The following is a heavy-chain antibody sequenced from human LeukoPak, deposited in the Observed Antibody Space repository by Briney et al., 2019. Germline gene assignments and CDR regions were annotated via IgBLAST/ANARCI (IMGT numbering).Heavy chain of an antibody. D-gene: IGHD3-22*01. Sequence: GESLKISCKGSGYSFTSYWIGWVRQMPGKGLEWMGIIYPGDSDIRYSPSFQGQVTISADKSISTAYLQWSSLKASDTAMYYCARHARYYYDSSGYYYGWFDPWGQGTLVTVSS. CDR2: IYPGDSDI. J-gene: IGHJ5*02. CDR1: GYSFTSYW. CDR3: ARHARYYYDSSGYYYGWFDP. V-gene: IGHV5-51*01.